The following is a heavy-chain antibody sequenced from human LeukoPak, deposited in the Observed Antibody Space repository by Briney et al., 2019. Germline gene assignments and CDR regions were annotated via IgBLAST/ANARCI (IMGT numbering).Heavy chain of an antibody. Sequence: ASVKVSCKASGGTFSSYATSWVRQAPGQGLEWMGGIIPIFGTANYAQKFQGRVTITADKSTSTAYMELSSLRSEDTAVFYCARGHQPPYYGMDVWGQGTTVTVSS. J-gene: IGHJ6*02. CDR1: GGTFSSYA. CDR3: ARGHQPPYYGMDV. V-gene: IGHV1-69*06. CDR2: IIPIFGTA.